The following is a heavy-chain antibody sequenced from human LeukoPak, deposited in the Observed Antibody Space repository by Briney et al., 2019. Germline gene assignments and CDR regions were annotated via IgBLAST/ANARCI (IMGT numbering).Heavy chain of an antibody. J-gene: IGHJ3*02. CDR2: CNPDGST. Sequence: PSETLSLTCGVSGMSFTFYSWTWIRQSPVRGLEWIGDCNPDGSTNYSPSLKSRVTISVDTSKSQFSLNLRSVTAAGTAVYYCARGNPTIKMAWGNAFDIWGRGTMVSVSA. D-gene: IGHD7-27*01. V-gene: IGHV4-34*01. CDR3: ARGNPTIKMAWGNAFDI. CDR1: GMSFTFYS.